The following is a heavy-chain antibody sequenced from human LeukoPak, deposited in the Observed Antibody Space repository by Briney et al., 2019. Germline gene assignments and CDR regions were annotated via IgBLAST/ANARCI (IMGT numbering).Heavy chain of an antibody. CDR1: GGSISYYY. Sequence: KSSETLSLTCTVSGGSISYYYWTWIRQSPGKGLAWIGQIYYTGSTYYNPSLKRRVTISVDTSRNQFSLNLTSVAAADTAVYYCARGGTYNDILSFDPWGQGTLVTVSS. V-gene: IGHV4-59*01. CDR2: IYYTGST. D-gene: IGHD3-9*01. J-gene: IGHJ5*02. CDR3: ARGGTYNDILSFDP.